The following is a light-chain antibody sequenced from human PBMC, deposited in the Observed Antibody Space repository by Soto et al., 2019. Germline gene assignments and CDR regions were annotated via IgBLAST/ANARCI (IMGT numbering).Light chain of an antibody. J-gene: IGLJ1*01. CDR2: DVN. Sequence: QSALTQPPSASGSRGQSVTISCTGTSSDVGGYIFVSWYQQHPGKAPKLMIYDVNKRPSGVPDRFSGSKSDNTASLTVSGLQAEYEADYYCVSYPGGTYVFGTGTKVTVL. CDR3: VSYPGGTYV. CDR1: SSDVGGYIF. V-gene: IGLV2-8*01.